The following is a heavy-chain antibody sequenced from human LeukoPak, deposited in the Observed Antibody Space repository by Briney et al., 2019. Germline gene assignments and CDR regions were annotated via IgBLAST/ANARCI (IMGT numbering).Heavy chain of an antibody. CDR1: GFTFSSYW. CDR3: AKATDWSSSWYFPLGYYYYGMDV. J-gene: IGHJ6*02. CDR2: IKEDGSEK. D-gene: IGHD6-13*01. Sequence: GGSLRLSCTTSGFTFSSYWMSWVRQAPGKGLEWLGNIKEDGSEKYDVDSVKGRFTISRDNAKNTLYLQMNSLRAEDTAVYYCAKATDWSSSWYFPLGYYYYGMDVWGQGTTVTVSS. V-gene: IGHV3-7*03.